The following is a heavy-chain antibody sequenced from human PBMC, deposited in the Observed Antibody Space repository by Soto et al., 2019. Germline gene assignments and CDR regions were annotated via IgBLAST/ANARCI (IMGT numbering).Heavy chain of an antibody. V-gene: IGHV1-69*13. CDR2: IIPIFGTA. J-gene: IGHJ6*02. CDR3: AREKSPRYYYYYGMDV. Sequence: SVKVSCKASGGTFSSYAISWVRQAPGQGLEWMGGIIPIFGTANYAQKFQGRVTITADESTSTAYMELSSLRSEDTAVYYCAREKSPRYYYYYGMDVWGQGTTVTVS. CDR1: GGTFSSYA.